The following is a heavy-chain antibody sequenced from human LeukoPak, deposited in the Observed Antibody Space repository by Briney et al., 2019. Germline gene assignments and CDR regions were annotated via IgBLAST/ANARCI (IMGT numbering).Heavy chain of an antibody. CDR2: IYYSGST. V-gene: IGHV4-59*01. CDR1: GGSISSYY. Sequence: SETLSLTYTVSGGSISSYYWSWIRQPPGKGLEWIGYIYYSGSTNYNPSLKSRVTISVDTSKNQFSLKLSSVTAADTAVYYCAREVGSGAFDIWGQGTMVTVSS. J-gene: IGHJ3*02. D-gene: IGHD3-16*01. CDR3: AREVGSGAFDI.